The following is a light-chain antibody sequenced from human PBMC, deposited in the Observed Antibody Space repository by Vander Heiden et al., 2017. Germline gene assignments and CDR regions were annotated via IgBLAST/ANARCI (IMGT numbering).Light chain of an antibody. V-gene: IGKV3-20*01. Sequence: EIVLTQSPGTLSLSPGERATLSCRASQSVTSNYLAWYQQKPGQAPRLIIYGASNRATGIPDFTLTISRLEPEDFAVFYCQQDGSSPRTFGQGTKVEIK. CDR2: GAS. CDR1: QSVTSNY. CDR3: QQDGSSPRT. J-gene: IGKJ1*01.